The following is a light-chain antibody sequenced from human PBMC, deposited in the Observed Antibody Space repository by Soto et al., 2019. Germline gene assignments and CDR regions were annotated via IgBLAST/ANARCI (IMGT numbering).Light chain of an antibody. CDR3: ASWDDSLEAVV. CDR2: TDN. CDR1: NSNIGSNG. Sequence: QSVLTQTPSMSGTPGQRVSISCSGGNSNIGSNGVSWYQQVPGKAPKLLVYTDNQRPSGVPDRLSVSKSGTSASLAIVGLQSEDEADYYCASWDDSLEAVVFGGGTKLTVL. V-gene: IGLV1-44*01. J-gene: IGLJ2*01.